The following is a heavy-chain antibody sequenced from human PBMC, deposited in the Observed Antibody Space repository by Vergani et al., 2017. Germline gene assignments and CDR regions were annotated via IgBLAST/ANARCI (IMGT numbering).Heavy chain of an antibody. CDR1: GDSISRSHYY. CDR2: VYQSGNT. Sequence: QLQLQESGPGLVKPSETLSLSCRVSGDSISRSHYYWGFIRQPPGKGLEWIGSVYQSGNTFYNPSFKSRVTISVDTSNDQFSLRLASMAAADTAMYFCARQSAMIISQGHFDYWGQGVLVTVSS. CDR3: ARQSAMIISQGHFDY. V-gene: IGHV4-39*01. D-gene: IGHD5-18*01. J-gene: IGHJ4*02.